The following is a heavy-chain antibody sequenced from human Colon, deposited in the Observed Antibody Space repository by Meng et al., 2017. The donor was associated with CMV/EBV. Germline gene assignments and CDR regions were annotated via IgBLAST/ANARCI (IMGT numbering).Heavy chain of an antibody. CDR1: GYSFTSYW. V-gene: IGHV5-51*01. J-gene: IGHJ4*02. Sequence: GGSLRLSCKGSGYSFTSYWIGWVRQMPGKGLEWMGIIYPGDSDTRYSPSFQGQVTISADKSISTAYLQWSSLKASDTAMYYCARDGDDILTGYYAHWGQGTLVTVSS. CDR2: IYPGDSDT. CDR3: ARDGDDILTGYYAH. D-gene: IGHD3-9*01.